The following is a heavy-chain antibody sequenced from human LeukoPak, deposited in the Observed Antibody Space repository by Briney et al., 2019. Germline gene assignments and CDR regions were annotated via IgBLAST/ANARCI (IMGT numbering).Heavy chain of an antibody. J-gene: IGHJ3*02. CDR1: GGTFSSYA. Sequence: GASVKVSCKASGGTFSSYAISWVRQAPGQGLEWMGGIIPIFGTANYAQKFQGRVTITTDESTSTAYMELSSLRSEDTAVYYCARDRIGPNAFDIWGQGTMVTVSS. CDR3: ARDRIGPNAFDI. CDR2: IIPIFGTA. V-gene: IGHV1-69*05. D-gene: IGHD2/OR15-2a*01.